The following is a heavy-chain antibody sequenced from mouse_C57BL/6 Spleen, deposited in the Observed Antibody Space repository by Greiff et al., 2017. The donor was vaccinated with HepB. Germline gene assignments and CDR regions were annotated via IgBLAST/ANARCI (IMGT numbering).Heavy chain of an antibody. V-gene: IGHV1-64*01. CDR3: ARSGITTVVEGNYFDY. D-gene: IGHD1-1*01. CDR2: IHPNSGST. Sequence: VQLQQPGAELVKPGASVKLSCKASGYTFTSYWMHWVKQRPGQGLEWIGMIHPNSGSTNYNEKFKSKATLTVDKSSSTAYMQLSSLTSEDSAVYYCARSGITTVVEGNYFDYWGQGTTLTVSS. J-gene: IGHJ2*01. CDR1: GYTFTSYW.